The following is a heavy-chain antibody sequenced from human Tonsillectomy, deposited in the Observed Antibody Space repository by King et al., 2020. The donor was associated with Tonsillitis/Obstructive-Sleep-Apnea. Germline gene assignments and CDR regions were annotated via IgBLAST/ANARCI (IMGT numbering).Heavy chain of an antibody. D-gene: IGHD2-15*01. Sequence: LQLQESGPGLVKPSETLPLTCTVSGDSISSRSHYWAWVRQPPGKGLDWIGSIYYSGITYYNPSLQSRVTISVDTSTKQFSLKLSSVTATDTAVYYCARREVAATVSFDFWGQGTLVTVSS. V-gene: IGHV4-39*01. J-gene: IGHJ4*02. CDR3: ARREVAATVSFDF. CDR1: GDSISSRSHY. CDR2: IYYSGIT.